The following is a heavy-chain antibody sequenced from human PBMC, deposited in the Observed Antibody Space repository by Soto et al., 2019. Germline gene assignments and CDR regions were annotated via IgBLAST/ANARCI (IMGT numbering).Heavy chain of an antibody. V-gene: IGHV1-18*01. J-gene: IGHJ4*02. CDR3: ARGLDSSGWSPVDS. Sequence: ASVKVSCKASGYTFTSYGISWVRQAPGQGLEWMGWISAYNGNTNYAQKLQGRVTMTTDTSTSTAYMELRSRRSDATAVYYCARGLDSSGWSPVDSWGQGTLVTVSS. D-gene: IGHD6-19*01. CDR2: ISAYNGNT. CDR1: GYTFTSYG.